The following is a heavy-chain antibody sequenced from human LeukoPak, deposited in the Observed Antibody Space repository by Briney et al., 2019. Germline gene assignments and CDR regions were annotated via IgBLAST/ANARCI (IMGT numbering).Heavy chain of an antibody. D-gene: IGHD1-26*01. V-gene: IGHV1-46*01. Sequence: WASVKVSCKASGYSFTSYYMHWVRQAPGQGLEWMGFINPSGSSAAYAQKFQGRLTMTRDMFTSTDYMELTSLTSDDTAVYYCARDNSVGETAWWFHPWGQGTLVTVSS. CDR2: INPSGSSA. J-gene: IGHJ5*02. CDR1: GYSFTSYY. CDR3: ARDNSVGETAWWFHP.